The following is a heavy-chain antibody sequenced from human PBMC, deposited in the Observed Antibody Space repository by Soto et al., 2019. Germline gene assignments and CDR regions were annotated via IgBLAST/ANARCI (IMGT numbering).Heavy chain of an antibody. J-gene: IGHJ4*02. CDR2: VYYSRTT. D-gene: IGHD4-17*01. CDR1: GGSVSDKTYY. CDR3: ARTTAVPNTLRSRYFFDY. V-gene: IGHV4-61*01. Sequence: SETLSLTCSVSGGSVSDKTYYWSWIRQPPGKRLEWIGYVYYSRTTNYNPSLKSRVTISVDLSKNRFSLRLSSVTTADTALYYCARTTAVPNTLRSRYFFDYWGQGTLVTVSS.